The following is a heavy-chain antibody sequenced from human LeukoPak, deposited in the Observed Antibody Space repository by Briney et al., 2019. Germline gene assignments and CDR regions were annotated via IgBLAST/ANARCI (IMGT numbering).Heavy chain of an antibody. Sequence: SVKVSCKASGGTFSSYAISWVRQAPGQGPEWMGRIIPILGIANYAQKFQGRVTITADKSTSTAYMELSSLRSEDTAVYYCASSGITGTTPPDYWGQGTLVTVSS. CDR1: GGTFSSYA. J-gene: IGHJ4*02. D-gene: IGHD1-7*01. CDR3: ASSGITGTTPPDY. V-gene: IGHV1-69*04. CDR2: IIPILGIA.